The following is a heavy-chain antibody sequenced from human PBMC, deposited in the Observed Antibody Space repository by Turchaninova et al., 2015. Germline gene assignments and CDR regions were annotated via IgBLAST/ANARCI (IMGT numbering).Heavy chain of an antibody. CDR3: ARTPGSHWFFDL. CDR2: ISHSGST. Sequence: QVQLQQWGAGLLKTSETLSLTCAVNGGFLSGYYCSWIRQPPGQGLEWIGEISHSGSTNYNPSLKSRVTISLDTSKNQFSLKLDSVTAADTAVYFCARTPGSHWFFDLWGRGTLVTVSS. CDR1: GGFLSGYY. J-gene: IGHJ2*01. D-gene: IGHD3-10*01. V-gene: IGHV4-34*01.